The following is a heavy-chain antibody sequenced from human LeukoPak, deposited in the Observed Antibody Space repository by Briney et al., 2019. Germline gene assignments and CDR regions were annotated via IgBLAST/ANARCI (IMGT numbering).Heavy chain of an antibody. Sequence: GGSLRLSCAASGFTFSSYAMSWVRQAPGKGLEWVSSISGSGGSTYYADSVRGRFTISSDISKNTLYLQMNSLRAEDTALYYCAKGLERESRLDSWGQGTLVTVSS. CDR2: ISGSGGST. D-gene: IGHD1-1*01. CDR3: AKGLERESRLDS. CDR1: GFTFSSYA. V-gene: IGHV3-23*01. J-gene: IGHJ4*02.